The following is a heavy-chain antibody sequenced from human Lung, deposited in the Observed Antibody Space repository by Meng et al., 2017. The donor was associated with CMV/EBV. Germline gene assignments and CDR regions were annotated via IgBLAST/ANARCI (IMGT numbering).Heavy chain of an antibody. D-gene: IGHD6-6*01. CDR3: AREYGSSSAFDY. J-gene: IGHJ4*02. V-gene: IGHV3-30*14. CDR2: ISFDGGTR. CDR1: GFTFSRYA. Sequence: SCAASGFTFSRYAFHWVRQAPGKGLEWVAVISFDGGTRYYADSVKGRFTISRDSSRNSLYLQLNSLRPEDTAVYYCAREYGSSSAFDYWGQGTLVT.